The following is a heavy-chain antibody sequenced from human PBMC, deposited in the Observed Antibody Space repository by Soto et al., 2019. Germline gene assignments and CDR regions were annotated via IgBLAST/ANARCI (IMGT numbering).Heavy chain of an antibody. CDR1: GHPYTDYY. CDR2: LNPKSGGA. D-gene: IGHD2-2*02. Sequence: ASVKVSCKTSGHPYTDYYTQWARQPPGQGLEWMGCLNPKSGGAYFAQKLQVRVTLTRYTSIGTAYIAVNSLTSEDTAVYFCTRQKIEGSDGLYNAFEIWGQVKTVTVS. V-gene: IGHV1-2*02. CDR3: TRQKIEGSDGLYNAFEI. J-gene: IGHJ3*02.